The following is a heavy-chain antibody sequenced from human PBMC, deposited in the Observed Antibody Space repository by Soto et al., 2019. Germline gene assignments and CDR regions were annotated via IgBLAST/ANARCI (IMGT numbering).Heavy chain of an antibody. CDR1: GGTFSSYT. J-gene: IGHJ6*03. V-gene: IGHV1-69*04. D-gene: IGHD4-17*01. Sequence: GASVKVSCKASGGTFSSYTISWVRQAPGQGLEWMGRIIPILGIANYAQKFQGRVTITADKSTSTAYMELSSLRSEDTAVHYCAREDGDYGKFYYHYYIDVWGKGTTVTVSS. CDR3: AREDGDYGKFYYHYYIDV. CDR2: IIPILGIA.